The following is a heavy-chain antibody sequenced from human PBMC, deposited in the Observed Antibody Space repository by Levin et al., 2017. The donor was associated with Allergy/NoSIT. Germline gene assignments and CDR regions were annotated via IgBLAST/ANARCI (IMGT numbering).Heavy chain of an antibody. CDR2: IIPILGIA. J-gene: IGHJ3*02. D-gene: IGHD4-17*01. V-gene: IGHV1-69*02. CDR1: GGTFSSYP. Sequence: RASVKVSCKASGGTFSSYPISWVRQAPGQGLEWMGRIIPILGIANYAQKFQGRVTITADKSTSTAYMELSSLRSEDTAVYYCAGGFNDYGDYVSAFDIWGQGTMVTVSS. CDR3: AGGFNDYGDYVSAFDI.